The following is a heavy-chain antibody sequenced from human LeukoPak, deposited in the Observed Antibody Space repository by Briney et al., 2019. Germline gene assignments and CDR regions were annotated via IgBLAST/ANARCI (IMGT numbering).Heavy chain of an antibody. D-gene: IGHD3-10*01. CDR1: GGSISSSSYF. J-gene: IGHJ5*02. Sequence: SETLSLTCTVSGGSISSSSYFWVWIRQPPGKWLQWIGRIYYRVSTYYNPSLKKRAAISVHTSKNQSCLKLSSVTAADTAVYYCAREWAGYYGSGRPNWFDPWGQGTLVTVSS. CDR3: AREWAGYYGSGRPNWFDP. CDR2: IYYRVST. V-gene: IGHV4-39*07.